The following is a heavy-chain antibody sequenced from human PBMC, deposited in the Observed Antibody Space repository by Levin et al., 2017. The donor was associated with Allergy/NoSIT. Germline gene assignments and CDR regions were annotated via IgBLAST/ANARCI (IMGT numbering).Heavy chain of an antibody. J-gene: IGHJ4*02. CDR2: KREGRGKR. D-gene: IGHD1-26*01. Sequence: CAASGFSFGIMTWLRQAPGKKREGGGKREGRGKRKEEEGGRGGFTISRDNSKNTLFLRMNSLRADDTAVYYCAKRWDLRYFDYWGQGALVTVSS. V-gene: IGHV3-23*01. CDR3: AKRWDLRYFDY. CDR1: GFSFGI.